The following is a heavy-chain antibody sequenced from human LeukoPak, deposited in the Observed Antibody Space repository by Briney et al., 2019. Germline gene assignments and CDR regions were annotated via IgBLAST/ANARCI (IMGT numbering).Heavy chain of an antibody. D-gene: IGHD1-7*01. V-gene: IGHV3-30*03. CDR1: GFTFSNYG. CDR3: AREGMGTTFSAWFEP. J-gene: IGHJ5*02. CDR2: VSSDGSID. Sequence: GGSLRLSCAASGFTFSNYGMHWVRQAPGKGLKWVAVVSSDGSIDYYADSLRGRFTVSRDNSKNTMFLQFNTLRPEDTAVYYCAREGMGTTFSAWFEPWGQGTLVTVSS.